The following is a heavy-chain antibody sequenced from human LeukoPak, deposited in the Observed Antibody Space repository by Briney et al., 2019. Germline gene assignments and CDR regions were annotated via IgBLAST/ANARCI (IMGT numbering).Heavy chain of an antibody. CDR1: GFTFSTYN. CDR2: ITSSSSYI. V-gene: IGHV3-21*01. Sequence: GESLRLSCAASGFTFSTYNMNWVRQAPGKGLEWLSSITSSSSYIYYADSVKSRFTISRDNAKNSLYLQMNSLRAEDTAVYYCARDLWHIARYGHYMDVWGKGTTVTISS. J-gene: IGHJ6*03. D-gene: IGHD2-21*01. CDR3: ARDLWHIARYGHYMDV.